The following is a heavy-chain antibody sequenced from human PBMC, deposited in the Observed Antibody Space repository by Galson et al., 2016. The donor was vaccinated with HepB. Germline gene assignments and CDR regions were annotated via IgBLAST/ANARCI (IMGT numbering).Heavy chain of an antibody. CDR3: ARDDSPGGSYYYYGLDV. CDR1: GFTFTNYA. CDR2: IDTNTGNP. Sequence: SVKVSCKASGFTFTNYAINWVRQAPGQGLEWMGWIDTNTGNPTYAQGFTGRFLFSLDTSVSTAYLQISSLKTEDTALYFCARDDSPGGSYYYYGLDVWGQGTTVIVSS. J-gene: IGHJ6*02. D-gene: IGHD1-26*01. V-gene: IGHV7-4-1*02.